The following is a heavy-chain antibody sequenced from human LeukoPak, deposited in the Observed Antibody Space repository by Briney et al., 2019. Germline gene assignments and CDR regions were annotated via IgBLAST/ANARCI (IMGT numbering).Heavy chain of an antibody. J-gene: IGHJ4*02. V-gene: IGHV4-34*01. CDR1: GGSFSGYY. CDR3: ARRRRYSYGLAVDY. Sequence: SETLSLTCAVYGGSFSGYYRSWIRQPPGKGLEWIGEINHSGSTNYNPSLKSRVTISVDTSKNQFSLKLSSVTAADTAVYYCARRRRYSYGLAVDYWGQGTLVTVSS. D-gene: IGHD5-18*01. CDR2: INHSGST.